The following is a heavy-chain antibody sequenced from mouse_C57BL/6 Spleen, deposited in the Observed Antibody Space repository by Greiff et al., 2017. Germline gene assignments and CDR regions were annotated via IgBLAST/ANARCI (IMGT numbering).Heavy chain of an antibody. CDR3: ARHADYYGSSYDWYFDV. V-gene: IGHV5-9*01. CDR2: ISGGGGNT. D-gene: IGHD1-1*01. J-gene: IGHJ1*03. Sequence: EVKLVESGGGLVKPGGSLKLSCAASGFTFSSYTMSWVRQTPEKRLEWVATISGGGGNTYYPDSVKGRFTISRDNAKNTLYLQMSSLGSEDTALYYCARHADYYGSSYDWYFDVWGTGTTVTVSS. CDR1: GFTFSSYT.